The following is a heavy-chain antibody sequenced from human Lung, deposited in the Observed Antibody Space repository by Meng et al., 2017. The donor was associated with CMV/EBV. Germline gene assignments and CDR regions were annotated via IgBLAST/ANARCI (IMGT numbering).Heavy chain of an antibody. Sequence: SVXVSXXASGGIFSSYAISWLRQAPGQGLEWMGGIIPILGIANYAQKFQGRVTITADKSTSTAYMELSSLRSEDTAVYYCASDDRNYDFWSGYSNLGYFDYWGQGTXVTVSS. CDR2: IIPILGIA. CDR3: ASDDRNYDFWSGYSNLGYFDY. CDR1: GGIFSSYA. D-gene: IGHD3-3*01. J-gene: IGHJ4*02. V-gene: IGHV1-69*10.